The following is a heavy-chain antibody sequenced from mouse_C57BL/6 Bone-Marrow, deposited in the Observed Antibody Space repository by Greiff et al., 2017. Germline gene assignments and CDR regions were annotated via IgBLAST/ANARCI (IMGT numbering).Heavy chain of an antibody. D-gene: IGHD1-1*01. CDR3: ASGGLLLEGV. J-gene: IGHJ1*03. CDR1: GYTFTDYN. Sequence: VQLQQSGPELVKPGASVKMSCKASGYTFTDYNMHWVKQSHGKSLEWIGYINPNNGGTSYNQKFKGKATLTVNKSSSTAYMELRSLTSEDSAVYYCASGGLLLEGVWGTGTTGTVSS. CDR2: INPNNGGT. V-gene: IGHV1-22*01.